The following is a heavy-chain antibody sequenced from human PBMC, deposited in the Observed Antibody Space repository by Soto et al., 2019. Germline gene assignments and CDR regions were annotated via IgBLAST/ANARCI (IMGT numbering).Heavy chain of an antibody. J-gene: IGHJ3*02. Sequence: SVKVSCKASGYTFTSYDINWVRQATGQGLEWMGWMNPNSGNTGYAQKFQGRVTMTRNTSISTAYMELSSLRSEDTAVYYCARDYSSSSYDAFDIWGQGTMVTVSS. CDR1: GYTFTSYD. CDR2: MNPNSGNT. V-gene: IGHV1-8*01. CDR3: ARDYSSSSYDAFDI. D-gene: IGHD6-13*01.